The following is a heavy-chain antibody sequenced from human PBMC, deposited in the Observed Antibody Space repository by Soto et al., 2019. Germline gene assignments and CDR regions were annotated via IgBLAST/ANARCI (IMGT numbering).Heavy chain of an antibody. D-gene: IGHD2-2*01. CDR3: ASVYCSSTSCYGDY. CDR1: GGSVSSGSYY. V-gene: IGHV4-61*01. Sequence: SETLSLTCTVSGGSVSSGSYYWSWIRPPPGKGLEWIGYIYYSGSTNYNPSLKSRVTISVDTSKNQFSLKLSSVTAADTAVYYCASVYCSSTSCYGDYWGQGTLVTVSS. CDR2: IYYSGST. J-gene: IGHJ4*02.